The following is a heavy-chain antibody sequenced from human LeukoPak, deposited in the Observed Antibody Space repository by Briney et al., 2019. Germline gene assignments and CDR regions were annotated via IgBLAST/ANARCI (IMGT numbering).Heavy chain of an antibody. Sequence: SETLSLTCTVSSGSITSGTYSWGWIRQPPGKGLEWIGSIYYSGSTFYNPSLKSRVTISVDTSKNQFSLKLSSVTAADTAVYYCARVPYDSGSYADYYYGLDVWGQGTTVTVSS. D-gene: IGHD1-26*01. V-gene: IGHV4-39*07. CDR2: IYYSGST. J-gene: IGHJ6*02. CDR1: SGSITSGTYS. CDR3: ARVPYDSGSYADYYYGLDV.